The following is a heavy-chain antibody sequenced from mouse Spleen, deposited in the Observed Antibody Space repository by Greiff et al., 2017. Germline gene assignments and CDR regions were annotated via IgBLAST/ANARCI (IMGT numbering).Heavy chain of an antibody. V-gene: IGHV2-2*01. Sequence: VQLQQSGPGLVQPSQCLSITCTVSGFSLTSYGVHWVRQSPGKGLEWLGVIWSGGSTDYNAAFISRLSISKDNSKSQVFIKMNSLQDDDTAKYYCARGKGAMDYWGQGTSVNVSS. CDR3: ARGKGAMDY. CDR1: GFSLTSYG. J-gene: IGHJ4*01. CDR2: IWSGGST. D-gene: IGHD1-3*01.